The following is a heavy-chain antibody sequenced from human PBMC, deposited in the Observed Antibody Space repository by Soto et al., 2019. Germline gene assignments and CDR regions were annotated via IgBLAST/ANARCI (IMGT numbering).Heavy chain of an antibody. Sequence: GGSLRLSCSASGFTFSSYAMHWVRQAPGKGLEYVSAISSNGGSTYYADSVKGRFTISRDNSKNTLYLQMSSLRAEDTAVYYCVKDTPLDSRGYYLEYFQHWGQGTLVTVSS. CDR1: GFTFSSYA. V-gene: IGHV3-64D*06. D-gene: IGHD3-22*01. J-gene: IGHJ1*01. CDR3: VKDTPLDSRGYYLEYFQH. CDR2: ISSNGGST.